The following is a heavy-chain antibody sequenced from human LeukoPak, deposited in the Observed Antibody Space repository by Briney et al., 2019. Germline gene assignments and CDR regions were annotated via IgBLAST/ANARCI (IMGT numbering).Heavy chain of an antibody. J-gene: IGHJ4*02. V-gene: IGHV3-49*04. CDR1: GFSFGDYA. CDR2: IRSKAYGETT. Sequence: GGSLRLSCTASGFSFGDYAMSWVRQVPGKGLEWLGLIRSKAYGETTEYAASVKNRFTISRDDSKSIAYLQMNSLKTEDTAVYSCTATYYYDSGTYRYFDYWGQGTLVTVSS. CDR3: TATYYYDSGTYRYFDY. D-gene: IGHD3-10*01.